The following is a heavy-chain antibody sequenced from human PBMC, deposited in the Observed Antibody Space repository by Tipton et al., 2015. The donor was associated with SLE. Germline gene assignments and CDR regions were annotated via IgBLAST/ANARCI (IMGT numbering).Heavy chain of an antibody. Sequence: PGLVKPSETLSLTCSVSGASISSYYWSWIRQPPGKGLEWIGYIYYSGSSNYNPSLKSRVTISLDTSKNQFSLRLSSVTAADTAVYYCARVGYSNYMDVWGKGTTVTVSS. CDR3: ARVGYSNYMDV. CDR2: IYYSGSS. D-gene: IGHD4-11*01. V-gene: IGHV4-59*08. CDR1: GASISSYY. J-gene: IGHJ6*03.